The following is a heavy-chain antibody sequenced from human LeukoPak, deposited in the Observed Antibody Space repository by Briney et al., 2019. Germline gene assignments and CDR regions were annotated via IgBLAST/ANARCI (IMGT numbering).Heavy chain of an antibody. J-gene: IGHJ4*02. V-gene: IGHV4-61*01. CDR2: IYYSGST. D-gene: IGHD5-18*01. Sequence: SETLSLTCNVSGASVSSGSYYWSWIQQPPGKGLEWIGYIYYSGSTSYNPSLKSRVTISVDTSKNQFSLKLSSVTAADTAVYYCARAPSGFTYGPGDHWGQGTLVTVSS. CDR3: ARAPSGFTYGPGDH. CDR1: GASVSSGSYY.